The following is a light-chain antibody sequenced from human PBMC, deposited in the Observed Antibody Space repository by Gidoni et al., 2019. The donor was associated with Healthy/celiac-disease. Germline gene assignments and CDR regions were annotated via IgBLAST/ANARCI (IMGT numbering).Light chain of an antibody. J-gene: IGKJ1*01. CDR3: QQYNSYSRT. CDR1: RSISSW. CDR2: QAS. Sequence: DIHMTQSPSTLSASVGDRVTSTCRASRSISSWLAWYQQKPGKAPKLLIDQASSFEGGVPPRFSGSGSGTESTLTISRLQHDDFATYCCQQYNSYSRTFGQGTKVEIK. V-gene: IGKV1-5*03.